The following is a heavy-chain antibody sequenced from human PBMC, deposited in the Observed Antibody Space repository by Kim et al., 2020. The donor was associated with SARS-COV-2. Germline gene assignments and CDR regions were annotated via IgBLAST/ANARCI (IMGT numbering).Heavy chain of an antibody. CDR1: GYTFTSYA. V-gene: IGHV1-3*01. CDR2: INAGNGNT. CDR3: ARVHPYYYGMDV. J-gene: IGHJ6*02. Sequence: ASVKVSCKASGYTFTSYAMHWVRQAPGQRLEWMGWINAGNGNTKYSQKFQGRVTITRDTSASTAYMELSSLRSEDTAVYYCARVHPYYYGMDVWGQGTTVTVSS.